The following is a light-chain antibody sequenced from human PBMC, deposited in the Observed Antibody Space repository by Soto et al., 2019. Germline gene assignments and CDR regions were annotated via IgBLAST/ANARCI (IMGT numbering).Light chain of an antibody. CDR3: CSLTTSHPYV. V-gene: IGLV2-14*03. Sequence: QSALTQPASVSGSPGQSITISCTGTSSDIGHYDYVYWYQQHPGNAHKLMIYHVTYRPSGVSNRYSGSKSGNSASLTISGFKDEDEAYYYCCSLTTSHPYVFGSGTKLTVL. J-gene: IGLJ1*01. CDR2: HVT. CDR1: SSDIGHYDY.